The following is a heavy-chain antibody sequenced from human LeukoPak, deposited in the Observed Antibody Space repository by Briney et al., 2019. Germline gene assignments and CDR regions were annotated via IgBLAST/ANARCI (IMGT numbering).Heavy chain of an antibody. V-gene: IGHV3-9*01. Sequence: PGGSLRLSCAASGFIFDDYSMHWVRQAPEKGLEWVSGISWNSDSKDYADSVKGRFTISRDNAKNSLFLQVNSLRTEDTALYYCARSVELVRGYLDFWGQGTLVTVSS. CDR3: ARSVELVRGYLDF. CDR1: GFIFDDYS. D-gene: IGHD1-1*01. J-gene: IGHJ4*02. CDR2: ISWNSDSK.